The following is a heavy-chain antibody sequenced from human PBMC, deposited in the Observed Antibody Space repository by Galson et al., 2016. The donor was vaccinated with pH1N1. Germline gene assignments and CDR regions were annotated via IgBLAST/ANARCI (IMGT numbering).Heavy chain of an antibody. CDR2: ISSNGADT. D-gene: IGHD5-12*01. J-gene: IGHJ4*02. Sequence: SLRLSCAASGFTFSSYSMSWVRQAPGKGLEWVASISSNGADTYYRDSMKGRFTISRDSTKSSVYLQMNSLRVEDTAVYYCARLKWPGMGSDYWGQGTVVTVSS. V-gene: IGHV3-21*04. CDR3: ARLKWPGMGSDY. CDR1: GFTFSSYS.